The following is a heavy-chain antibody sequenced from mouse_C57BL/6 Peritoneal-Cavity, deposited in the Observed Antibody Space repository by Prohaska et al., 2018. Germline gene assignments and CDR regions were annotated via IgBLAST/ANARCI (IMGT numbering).Heavy chain of an antibody. CDR2: IYPGSGNT. CDR3: ARSGSYYGNLYAMDY. Sequence: YINRVKQRPGQGLEWIARIYPGSGNTYYNEKFKGKATLTAEKSSSTAYMQLSGLTAEASAVYFCARSGSYYGNLYAMDYWGQGTSVTVSS. V-gene: IGHV1-76*01. CDR1: Y. D-gene: IGHD2-10*01. J-gene: IGHJ4*01.